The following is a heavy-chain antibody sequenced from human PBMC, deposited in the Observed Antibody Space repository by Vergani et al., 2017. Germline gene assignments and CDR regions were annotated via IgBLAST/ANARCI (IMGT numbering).Heavy chain of an antibody. CDR1: GGSLSSGGYY. Sequence: QVQLPESGPGLVKPSQTLSLTCTVSGGSLSSGGYYWSWIRQHPGKGLEWIGYIYYSGSTYYNPSLKRRVTISVDTSKNQFSLKLSSVTAADTAVYYCARGELMRGVRGVIDAFDIGGQGTMVTVSS. J-gene: IGHJ3*02. D-gene: IGHD3-10*01. CDR3: ARGELMRGVRGVIDAFDI. V-gene: IGHV4-31*03. CDR2: IYYSGST.